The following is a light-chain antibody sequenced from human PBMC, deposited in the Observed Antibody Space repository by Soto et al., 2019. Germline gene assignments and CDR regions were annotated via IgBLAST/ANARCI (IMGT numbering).Light chain of an antibody. Sequence: QSVLTQPASVSGSPGQSITISCTGTSSDVGSYNLVSWYQHHPGKAPKLIIYEVSNRPSGVSNRFSGSKSGNTASLTISGLQTEDEADYYCSSYTSSSTLVFGTGTRSPS. V-gene: IGLV2-14*01. CDR1: SSDVGSYNL. CDR3: SSYTSSSTLV. CDR2: EVS. J-gene: IGLJ1*01.